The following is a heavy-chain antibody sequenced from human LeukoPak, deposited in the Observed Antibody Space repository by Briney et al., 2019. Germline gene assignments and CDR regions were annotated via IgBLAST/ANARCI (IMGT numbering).Heavy chain of an antibody. CDR2: INHSGST. V-gene: IGHV4-34*01. CDR1: GGSFSGYY. CDR3: AKGANFYYYGMDV. Sequence: SETLSLTCAVYGGSFSGYYWSWIRQPPGKGLEWIGEINHSGSTNYNPSLKSRVTISVDTSKNQFSLKLSSVPAPDSAVYYGAKGANFYYYGMDVWGQGTTVTVSS. D-gene: IGHD5-12*01. J-gene: IGHJ6*02.